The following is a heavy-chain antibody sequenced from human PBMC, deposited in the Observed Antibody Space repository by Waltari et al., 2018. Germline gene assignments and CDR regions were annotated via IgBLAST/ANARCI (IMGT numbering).Heavy chain of an antibody. CDR2: ISHRRTT. CDR1: GGSFSGYY. Sequence: QVQLQQWGAGLLKPSETLSLTCTVSGGSFSGYYWTWIRRPPGKGLEWIGEISHRRTTNYNPSLKSRLTISVDTSKNQFSLKLNSVTAADTAMYYCARGGIALAGMPFDYWGQGTLVTVSS. V-gene: IGHV4-34*01. J-gene: IGHJ4*02. CDR3: ARGGIALAGMPFDY. D-gene: IGHD6-19*01.